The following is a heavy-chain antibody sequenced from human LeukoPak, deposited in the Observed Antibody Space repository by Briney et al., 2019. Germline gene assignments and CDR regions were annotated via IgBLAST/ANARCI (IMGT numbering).Heavy chain of an antibody. CDR1: GYTFTSYG. D-gene: IGHD6-19*01. J-gene: IGHJ6*03. V-gene: IGHV1-18*01. CDR3: ARQWLWRAEYYYYYMDV. CDR2: ISAYNGNT. Sequence: ASVKVSCKASGYTFTSYGISWVRQAPGQGLEWVGWISAYNGNTNYAQKLQGRVTMTTDTSTSTAYMELRSLRSDDTAVYYCARQWLWRAEYYYYYMDVWGKGTTVTVSS.